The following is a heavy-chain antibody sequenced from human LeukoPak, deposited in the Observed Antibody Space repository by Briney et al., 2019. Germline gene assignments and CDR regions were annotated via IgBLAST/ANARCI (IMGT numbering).Heavy chain of an antibody. Sequence: GGSLRLSCAASGFTFTSYAMNWVRQAPGKGLEWVSGISGSGGSTYYADSVKGRFTISRDNAKNSLYLQMNSLRAEDTAVYYCAYGGIQPRGWGQGTLVTVSS. CDR1: GFTFTSYA. J-gene: IGHJ4*02. CDR3: AYGGIQPRG. D-gene: IGHD5-18*01. CDR2: ISGSGGST. V-gene: IGHV3-23*01.